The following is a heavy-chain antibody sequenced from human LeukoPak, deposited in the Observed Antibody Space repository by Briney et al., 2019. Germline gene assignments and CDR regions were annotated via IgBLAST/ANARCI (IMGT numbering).Heavy chain of an antibody. CDR3: AREWGYCSGGSCYSEAAYCYYGMDV. V-gene: IGHV1-69*04. CDR1: GGTFRRDA. D-gene: IGHD2-15*01. CDR2: IIPILDIT. J-gene: IGHJ6*02. Sequence: SVKVSCKASGGTFRRDAISWVRQAPGQGLEWMGRIIPILDITNYAQKFQGRVTITADKSTSTAYMELSSLRSEDTAVYYCAREWGYCSGGSCYSEAAYCYYGMDVWGQGTTVTVSS.